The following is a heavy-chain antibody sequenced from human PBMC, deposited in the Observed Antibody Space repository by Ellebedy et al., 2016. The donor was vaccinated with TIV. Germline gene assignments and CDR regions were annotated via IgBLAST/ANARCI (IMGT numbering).Heavy chain of an antibody. CDR3: ARAIAAAGSY. CDR2: MKQDGSEK. J-gene: IGHJ4*02. Sequence: GGSLRLXXAGSGFTFANYWMSWVRQAPGKGLEWVANMKQDGSEKYYVDSVKGRFTISRDNAKNSLYLQMNSLRAEDTAVYYCARAIAAAGSYWGRGTLVTVSS. D-gene: IGHD6-13*01. V-gene: IGHV3-7*01. CDR1: GFTFANYW.